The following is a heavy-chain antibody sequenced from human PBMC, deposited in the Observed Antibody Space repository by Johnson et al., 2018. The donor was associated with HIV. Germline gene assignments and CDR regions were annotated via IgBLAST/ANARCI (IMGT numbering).Heavy chain of an antibody. CDR2: VSYDGSNK. Sequence: QVQLVESGGGVVQPGGSLRLSCAAYGFTFSSYAMHWVRRAPGKGLEWLVVVSYDGSNKYYAASVKGRFTISRDNSKNTLYLQMNSLRAEDTAVYYCAKGYGGNGGAFDIWGQGTMVTVSS. V-gene: IGHV3-30*18. D-gene: IGHD4-23*01. J-gene: IGHJ3*02. CDR3: AKGYGGNGGAFDI. CDR1: GFTFSSYA.